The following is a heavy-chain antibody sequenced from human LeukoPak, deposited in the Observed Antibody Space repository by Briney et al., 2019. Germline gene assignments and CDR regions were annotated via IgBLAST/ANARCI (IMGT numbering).Heavy chain of an antibody. J-gene: IGHJ4*02. V-gene: IGHV3-30*02. D-gene: IGHD6-19*01. CDR2: IRNVGNDK. CDR1: GFTFDCCG. Sequence: GSLTLSCAASGFTFDCCGMHWVRQAPGKGLEWVAFIRNVGNDKYYADSVKGRFFISRDNSKNSLYLQMDSLRAEDTAVYYCARSGVAGTWAIDYWGQGTLVTVSS. CDR3: ARSGVAGTWAIDY.